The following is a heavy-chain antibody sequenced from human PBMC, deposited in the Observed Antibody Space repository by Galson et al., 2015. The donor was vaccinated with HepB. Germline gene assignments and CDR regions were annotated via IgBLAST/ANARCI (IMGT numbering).Heavy chain of an antibody. CDR2: INTNSGNP. V-gene: IGHV7-4-1*02. Sequence: SVKVSCKASGYTFTSYAMNWVRQAPGQGLEWMGVINTNSGNPTYAQCFTGRFIFSLDTSVSTAYLQISSLKAEDTAVYYCARDLGMGEMPKGDYWGQGTLVTVSS. J-gene: IGHJ4*02. D-gene: IGHD3-16*01. CDR3: ARDLGMGEMPKGDY. CDR1: GYTFTSYA.